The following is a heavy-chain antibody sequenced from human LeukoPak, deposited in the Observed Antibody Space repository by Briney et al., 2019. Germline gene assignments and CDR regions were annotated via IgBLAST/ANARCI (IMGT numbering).Heavy chain of an antibody. V-gene: IGHV3-48*01. CDR1: GFTFSSYS. J-gene: IGHJ5*02. Sequence: PGGSLRLSCAASGFTFSSYSMNWVRQAPGKGLEWVSYISSSSSTIYYADSVKGRFTISRDNAKNSLYLQMNSLRAEDTAVYYCARGRDRSYDFWSGYRSELPHDNWFDPWGQGTLVTVSS. CDR3: ARGRDRSYDFWSGYRSELPHDNWFDP. D-gene: IGHD3-3*01. CDR2: ISSSSSTI.